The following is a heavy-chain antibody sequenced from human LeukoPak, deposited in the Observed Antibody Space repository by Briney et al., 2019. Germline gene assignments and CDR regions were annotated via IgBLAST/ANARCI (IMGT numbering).Heavy chain of an antibody. D-gene: IGHD2-8*01. J-gene: IGHJ4*02. CDR1: GGSFSSYY. Sequence: SETLSLTCAVYGGSFSSYYWSWIRQPPGEGLEWIGEINHSVSTNYNSSLKSRITISVDKSENHFSLKLRSVTAADTAVYYCASRRVMTRSFKYWGQGTLVTVSS. V-gene: IGHV4-34*01. CDR2: INHSVST. CDR3: ASRRVMTRSFKY.